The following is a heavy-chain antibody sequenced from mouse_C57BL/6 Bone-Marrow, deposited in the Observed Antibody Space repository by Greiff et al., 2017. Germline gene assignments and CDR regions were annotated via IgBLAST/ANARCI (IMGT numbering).Heavy chain of an antibody. CDR3: ARYAPYYYGSSYDAMDY. CDR2: IRNKANGYTT. D-gene: IGHD1-1*01. CDR1: GFTFTDYY. Sequence: EVQLVESGGGLVQPGGSLSLSCAASGFTFTDYYMSWVRQPPGKALEWLGFIRNKANGYTTEYSASVKGRFTISRDNSQSILYLQMNALRAEDSATYYCARYAPYYYGSSYDAMDYWGQGTSVTVSS. V-gene: IGHV7-3*01. J-gene: IGHJ4*01.